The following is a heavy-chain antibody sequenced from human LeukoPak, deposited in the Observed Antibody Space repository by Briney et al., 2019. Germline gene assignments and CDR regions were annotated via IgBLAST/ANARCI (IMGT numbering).Heavy chain of an antibody. D-gene: IGHD3-22*01. J-gene: IGHJ2*01. Sequence: SETLSLTCTVSGGSISSHYWSWIRRPPGKGLEWIGYIYYSGSTNYNPSLKSRVTISVDTSKNQFSLKLSSVTAADTAVYYCARDMGYYYDSSGSVPNWYFDLWGRGTLGTVSS. CDR3: ARDMGYYYDSSGSVPNWYFDL. CDR2: IYYSGST. CDR1: GGSISSHY. V-gene: IGHV4-59*11.